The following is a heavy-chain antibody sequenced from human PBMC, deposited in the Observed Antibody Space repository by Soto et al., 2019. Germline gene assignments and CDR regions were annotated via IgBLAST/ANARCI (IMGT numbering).Heavy chain of an antibody. CDR3: ARDRGGTTRIDY. V-gene: IGHV3-30-3*01. CDR2: LSYDGSNK. Sequence: QVQLVESGGGVVQPGRSLRLSCAASGFTFSSSAMHWVRQAPGKGLEWVAVLSYDGSNKYYADSVRGRFTISRDTSRNTLLLQMNSLRTEDTAVYYCARDRGGTTRIDYWGQGTLVSVSS. CDR1: GFTFSSSA. D-gene: IGHD3-16*01. J-gene: IGHJ4*02.